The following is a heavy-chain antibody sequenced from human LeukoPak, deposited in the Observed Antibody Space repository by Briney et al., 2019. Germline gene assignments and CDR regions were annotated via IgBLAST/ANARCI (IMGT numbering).Heavy chain of an antibody. J-gene: IGHJ4*02. V-gene: IGHV3-11*01. Sequence: PGGSLRLSCAASGFTFSDYYMSWIRQAPGKGLEWVSYISSSGSTIYYADSVKGRFTISRDNAKNSLYLQMNSLRAEDTAVYYCARERDRDYYDSSGYYDYWGQGTLVTVSS. CDR2: ISSSGSTI. D-gene: IGHD3-22*01. CDR3: ARERDRDYYDSSGYYDY. CDR1: GFTFSDYY.